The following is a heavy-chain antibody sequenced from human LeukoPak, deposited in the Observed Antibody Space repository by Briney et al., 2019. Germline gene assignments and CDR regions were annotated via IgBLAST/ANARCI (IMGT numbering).Heavy chain of an antibody. Sequence: PGGSLRLSCAASGFTFRTYAMSWVRQAPGKGLEWVSGISGSGGSTYYADSVKGRFTISRDNSKNTLYLQVNSLRAEDTAVYYCAKEGDFYDILTDYWGQGTLVTVSS. J-gene: IGHJ4*02. CDR1: GFTFRTYA. CDR2: ISGSGGST. D-gene: IGHD3-9*01. CDR3: AKEGDFYDILTDY. V-gene: IGHV3-23*01.